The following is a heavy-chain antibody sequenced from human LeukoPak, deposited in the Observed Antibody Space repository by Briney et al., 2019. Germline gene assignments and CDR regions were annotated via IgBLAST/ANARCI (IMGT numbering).Heavy chain of an antibody. Sequence: GGSLRLSCAASGFTFSSYSMNWVRQAPGKGLEWASSISSSSSYIYYADSVKGRFTISRDNAKNSLYLQMNSLRAEDTAVYYCARDRELLWFGELLLWGQGTLVTVSS. J-gene: IGHJ4*02. CDR3: ARDRELLWFGELLL. D-gene: IGHD3-10*01. CDR2: ISSSSSYI. CDR1: GFTFSSYS. V-gene: IGHV3-21*01.